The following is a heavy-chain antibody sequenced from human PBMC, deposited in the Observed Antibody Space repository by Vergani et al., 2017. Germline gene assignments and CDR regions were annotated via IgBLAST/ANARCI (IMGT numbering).Heavy chain of an antibody. Sequence: EVQLVESGGGVVRPGGSLRLSCAASGFTFDDYGMSWVRQAPGKGLEWVSGINWNGGSTGYADSVKGRFTISRDNAKNSLYLQMNSLRAEDTALYYCAGSRGYCSSTSCSGYYYYYYYMDVWGKGTTVTVSS. CDR2: INWNGGST. D-gene: IGHD2-2*01. V-gene: IGHV3-20*04. J-gene: IGHJ6*03. CDR3: AGSRGYCSSTSCSGYYYYYYYMDV. CDR1: GFTFDDYG.